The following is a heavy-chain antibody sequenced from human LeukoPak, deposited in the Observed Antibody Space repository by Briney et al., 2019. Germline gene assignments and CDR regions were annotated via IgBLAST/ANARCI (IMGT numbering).Heavy chain of an antibody. V-gene: IGHV1-8*01. CDR1: GYTFTSYD. CDR3: ARGRFRSRGYFVY. D-gene: IGHD3-22*01. J-gene: IGHJ4*02. CDR2: MNPNSGNT. Sequence: ASVKVSCKASGYTFTSYDINWVRQATGQGLEWMGWMNPNSGNTSYAQKLQGRVTMTRNTSISTAYMELSRLRSEHTAVYYCARGRFRSRGYFVYWGQGTLVTVSS.